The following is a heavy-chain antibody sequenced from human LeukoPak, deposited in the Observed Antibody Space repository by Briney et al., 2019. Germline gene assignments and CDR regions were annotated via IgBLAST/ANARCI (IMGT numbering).Heavy chain of an antibody. CDR2: ISGSGGST. CDR1: GVTFSSYA. V-gene: IGHV3-23*01. J-gene: IGHJ4*02. CDR3: AKAEKSTVFKIKTDY. Sequence: GGSLRLSCAASGVTFSSYAMSWVRQAPGKGLEWVSAISGSGGSTYYADSVKGRFTISRDNSKNTLYLQMNSLRAEDTAVYYCAKAEKSTVFKIKTDYWGQGTLVTVSS. D-gene: IGHD4-17*01.